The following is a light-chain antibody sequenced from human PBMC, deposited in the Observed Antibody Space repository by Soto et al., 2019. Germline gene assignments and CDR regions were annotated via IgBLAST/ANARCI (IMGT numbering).Light chain of an antibody. CDR3: QQYVIWPPTFT. V-gene: IGKV3-15*01. Sequence: IVMTQSPATLSVPPGERVTLSCRASQSVSSNLAWYQQKPGQAPRLLIYSASTRATGIPARFSGSGSGTEFTLAITSLQSEDFAVYFCQQYVIWPPTFTFGQGTKLEIK. CDR2: SAS. CDR1: QSVSSN. J-gene: IGKJ2*01.